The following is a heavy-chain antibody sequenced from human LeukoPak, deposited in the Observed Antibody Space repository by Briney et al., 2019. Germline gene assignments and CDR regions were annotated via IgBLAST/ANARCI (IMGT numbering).Heavy chain of an antibody. V-gene: IGHV3-48*03. CDR2: ISSSGSTI. Sequence: GGSLRLSCAASGFTFSSYEMNWVRQAPGKGLEWVSYISSSGSTIYYADSVKGRFTISRDNAKNSLYLQMNSLRAEDTAVYYCARDRGVVVIIPFDYWGQGTLVTVSS. CDR3: ARDRGVVVIIPFDY. D-gene: IGHD3-22*01. J-gene: IGHJ4*02. CDR1: GFTFSSYE.